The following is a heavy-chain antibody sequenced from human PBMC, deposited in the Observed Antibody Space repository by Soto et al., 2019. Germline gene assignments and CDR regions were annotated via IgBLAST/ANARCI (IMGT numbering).Heavy chain of an antibody. CDR3: ARERDVVVPAATSYYYYYYMDV. D-gene: IGHD2-2*01. J-gene: IGHJ6*03. V-gene: IGHV1-18*01. CDR1: GYTFTSYG. Sequence: ASVKVSCKASGYTFTSYGISWVRQAPGQGLEWMGWISAYNGNTNYAQKLQGRVTMTTDTSTSTAYMELRSLRSDDTAVYYCARERDVVVPAATSYYYYYYMDVWGKGTTVTVSS. CDR2: ISAYNGNT.